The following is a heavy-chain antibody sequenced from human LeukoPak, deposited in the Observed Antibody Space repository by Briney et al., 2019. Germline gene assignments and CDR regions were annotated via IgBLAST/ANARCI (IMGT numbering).Heavy chain of an antibody. CDR3: ARGADWQLLEYYYYYMDV. CDR1: GVTFSSYA. J-gene: IGHJ6*03. D-gene: IGHD6-6*01. V-gene: IGHV1-69*06. CDR2: IIPMFGTA. Sequence: SVKVSCKASGVTFSSYAFGWVRQAPGQGLEWMGGIIPMFGTANYAQKFQGRLRITADISTSTAYMELSSLRSDDTAVYYCARGADWQLLEYYYYYMDVWGKGTTVTVSS.